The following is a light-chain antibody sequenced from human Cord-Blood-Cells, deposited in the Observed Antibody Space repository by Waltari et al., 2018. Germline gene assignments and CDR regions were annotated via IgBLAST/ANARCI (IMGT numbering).Light chain of an antibody. J-gene: IGKJ4*01. V-gene: IGKV1-5*03. Sequence: DIQMTQSPSTLSASVGDRVTITCRASQSISSWLAWDQQKPGKAPKLLIYKASSLESGVPSRFSGSGSGTEFTLTISSLHPDDFATYYCQQYNSYPTFGGGTKVEIK. CDR3: QQYNSYPT. CDR1: QSISSW. CDR2: KAS.